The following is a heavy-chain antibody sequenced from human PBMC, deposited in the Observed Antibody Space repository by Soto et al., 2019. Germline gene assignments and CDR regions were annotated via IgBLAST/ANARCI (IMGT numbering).Heavy chain of an antibody. Sequence: SETLSLTCTVPGGSISSYYWSWLRQPPGKGLEWIGFIYYSGGTNYNPAPNSRVTISVDTSKNQFSLKLSSVTVADTAVYYFARALSSSFDYWGQRTLVTVSS. CDR2: IYYSGGT. CDR1: GGSISSYY. D-gene: IGHD6-19*01. J-gene: IGHJ4*02. CDR3: ARALSSSFDY. V-gene: IGHV4-59*01.